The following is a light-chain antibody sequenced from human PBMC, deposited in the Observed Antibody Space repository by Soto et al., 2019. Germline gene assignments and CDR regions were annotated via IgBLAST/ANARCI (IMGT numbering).Light chain of an antibody. CDR2: EAS. V-gene: IGLV2-14*01. Sequence: QSALTQPASVSRSPGQSITISCTGTSSDVGAYNYVSWYQQHPGKAPKLMIYEASNRPSGVSHRFSGSKSDNTASLTISGLQTDDEADYYCSSYTSSRTLVFGTGTKVTVL. CDR3: SSYTSSRTLV. J-gene: IGLJ1*01. CDR1: SSDVGAYNY.